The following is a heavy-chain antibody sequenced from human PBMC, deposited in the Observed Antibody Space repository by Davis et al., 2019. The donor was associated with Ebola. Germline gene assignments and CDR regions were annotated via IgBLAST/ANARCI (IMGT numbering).Heavy chain of an antibody. D-gene: IGHD1-26*01. J-gene: IGHJ4*02. Sequence: MPSETLSLTCTVSGVSVTRNFWSWIRQSPGRGLEWIGYVYSGGATLHNPSLKSRVTLSLDTSKNQFSLKLSSVTAADTAVYYCASTIVGATLSFDYWGQGTLVTVSS. CDR2: VYSGGAT. V-gene: IGHV4-59*02. CDR3: ASTIVGATLSFDY. CDR1: GVSVTRNF.